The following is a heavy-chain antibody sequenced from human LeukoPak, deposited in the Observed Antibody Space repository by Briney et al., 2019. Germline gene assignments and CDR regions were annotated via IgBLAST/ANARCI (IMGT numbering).Heavy chain of an antibody. Sequence: GGSLRLSCAASGFTFSSYGMHWVRQAAGKGLEWVAFIRYDGSNKYYADSVKGRFTISRDNSKNTLYLQMNSLRAEDTAVYYCAKEGYSRGYYSYYYMDVWDKGTTVTVSS. CDR1: GFTFSSYG. V-gene: IGHV3-30*02. J-gene: IGHJ6*03. CDR2: IRYDGSNK. CDR3: AKEGYSRGYYSYYYMDV. D-gene: IGHD6-13*01.